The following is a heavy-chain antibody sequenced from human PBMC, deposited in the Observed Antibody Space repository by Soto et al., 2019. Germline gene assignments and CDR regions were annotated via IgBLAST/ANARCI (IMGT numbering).Heavy chain of an antibody. CDR2: IYYSGST. CDR3: ARHVNLPLAGTGFDP. V-gene: IGHV4-59*08. D-gene: IGHD6-19*01. Sequence: PAEPLSLTCTVSGGSISSYYWSWIRQPPGKGLEWIGYIYYSGSTNYNPSLRSRVTMSIDTSQEQFSLKVSSVTATDTAVYYCARHVNLPLAGTGFDPWGRGTLVTVPQ. CDR1: GGSISSYY. J-gene: IGHJ5*02.